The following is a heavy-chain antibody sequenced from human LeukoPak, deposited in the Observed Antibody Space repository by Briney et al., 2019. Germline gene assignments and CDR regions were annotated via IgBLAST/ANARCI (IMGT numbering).Heavy chain of an antibody. CDR3: ARSRYIVGGHFDY. J-gene: IGHJ4*02. D-gene: IGHD2-15*01. Sequence: GGSLRLSCAASGFTFSSLWMHWVRQAPGKGLEWVAVISYDGSNKYYADSVKGRFTISRDNSKNTLYLQMNSLRAEDTAVYYCARSRYIVGGHFDYWGQGTLVTVSS. CDR2: ISYDGSNK. CDR1: GFTFSSLW. V-gene: IGHV3-30-3*01.